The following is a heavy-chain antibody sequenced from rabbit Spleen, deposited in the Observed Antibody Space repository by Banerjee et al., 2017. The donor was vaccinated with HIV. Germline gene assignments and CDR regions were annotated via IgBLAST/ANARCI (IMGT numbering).Heavy chain of an antibody. CDR3: ARDTSSSFSSYGMDL. CDR2: IDTGSSGFT. J-gene: IGHJ6*01. CDR1: GFSFSSSYY. Sequence: QEQLVESGGDLVQPGRSLTLTCTASGFSFSSSYYMCWVRQAPGKGLEWIACIDTGSSGFTYFATWAKGRFTCSKTSSTTVTLQMTRLTAADTATYFCARDTSSSFSSYGMDLWGQGTLVTVS. D-gene: IGHD1-1*01. V-gene: IGHV1S45*01.